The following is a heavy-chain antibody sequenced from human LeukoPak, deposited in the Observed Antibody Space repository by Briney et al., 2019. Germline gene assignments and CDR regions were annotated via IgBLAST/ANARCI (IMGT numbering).Heavy chain of an antibody. CDR2: INSDGSST. V-gene: IGHV3-74*01. J-gene: IGHJ6*03. CDR3: ARDPGVALPLNYYMDV. CDR1: GFTFSSYW. D-gene: IGHD2-15*01. Sequence: GGSLRLSCAASGFTFSSYWMHWVRQAPGKGLVWVSRINSDGSSTSYADSVKGRFTISRDNAKNTLYLQMNSLRAEDTAVYYCARDPGVALPLNYYMDVWGKGTTVTVPS.